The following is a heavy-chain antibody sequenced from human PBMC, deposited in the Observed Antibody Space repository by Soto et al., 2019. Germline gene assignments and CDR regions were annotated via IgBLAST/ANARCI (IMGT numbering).Heavy chain of an antibody. Sequence: QVHLVQSGAEVKKPGASVKVSCKGSGYDFTTYGLTWVRQAPGQGLEWMGWISAHNGNTNYAQKLQGRVTVTRDTSTRTAYMELRSLRSDDTAVYYCARGRYGDYWGQGARVTVSS. CDR3: ARGRYGDY. CDR1: GYDFTTYG. V-gene: IGHV1-18*01. J-gene: IGHJ4*02. D-gene: IGHD1-1*01. CDR2: ISAHNGNT.